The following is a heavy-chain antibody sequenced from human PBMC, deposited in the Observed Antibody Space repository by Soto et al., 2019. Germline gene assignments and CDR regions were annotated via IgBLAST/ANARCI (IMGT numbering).Heavy chain of an antibody. D-gene: IGHD2-8*01. CDR3: ARDRGECTNGVCYSYYHYYGMDV. Sequence: PGGSLRLSCAASGFTFSSYSMNWVRQAPGKGLEWVSSISSSSSYIYCADSVKGRFTISRDNAKNSLYLQMNSLRAEDTAVYYCARDRGECTNGVCYSYYHYYGMDVWGQGTTVTVSS. V-gene: IGHV3-21*01. J-gene: IGHJ6*02. CDR1: GFTFSSYS. CDR2: ISSSSSYI.